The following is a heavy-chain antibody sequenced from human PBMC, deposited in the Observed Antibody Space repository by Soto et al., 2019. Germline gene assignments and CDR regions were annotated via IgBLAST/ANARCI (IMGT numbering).Heavy chain of an antibody. Sequence: SETLYITCTVSGSSITGSYWSWIRQPPRKGLEWIGYIYYSGSTNFNPSLKSRVTMSVDTARNQFSLQMSSVTAEEKAVYFCAKYRSTDADGYPFAYWGQG. CDR1: GSSITGSY. CDR3: AKYRSTDADGYPFAY. J-gene: IGHJ4*02. D-gene: IGHD2-2*01. CDR2: IYYSGST. V-gene: IGHV4-59*01.